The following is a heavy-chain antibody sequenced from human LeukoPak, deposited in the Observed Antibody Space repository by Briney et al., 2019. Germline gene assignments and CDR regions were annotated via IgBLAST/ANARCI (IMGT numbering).Heavy chain of an antibody. V-gene: IGHV4-38-2*02. CDR1: GCSISSGYY. CDR3: ARESSTY. Sequence: SETLSLTCIVSGCSISSGYYWGWIRQPPGKGLEWIGSIYQSGSTYYNPSLKSRVTISVDTSKNQFSLKLSSVTAADTAVYYCARESSTYWGQGTLVTVSS. J-gene: IGHJ4*02. CDR2: IYQSGST.